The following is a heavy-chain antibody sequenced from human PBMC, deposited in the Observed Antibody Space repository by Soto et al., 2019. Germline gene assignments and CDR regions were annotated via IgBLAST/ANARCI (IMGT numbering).Heavy chain of an antibody. D-gene: IGHD3-3*01. V-gene: IGHV1-18*01. Sequence: QLQLVQSGGEVKKPGASVKVSCKSSGYSLGSYGISWVRQAPGQGLEWMGWISPNNGKTNYAQKFEDRVTMTTDTSTTITYMELKSLRSDETAVYYCASEANGVGDHWGQGTLVTVSS. J-gene: IGHJ4*02. CDR2: ISPNNGKT. CDR3: ASEANGVGDH. CDR1: GYSLGSYG.